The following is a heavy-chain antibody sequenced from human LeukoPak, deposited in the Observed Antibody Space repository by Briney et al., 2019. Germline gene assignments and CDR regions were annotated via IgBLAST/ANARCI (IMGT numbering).Heavy chain of an antibody. V-gene: IGHV3-23*01. CDR3: AKDWLHALVVVAADIFDY. D-gene: IGHD2-15*01. J-gene: IGHJ4*02. CDR1: GFTFSSYW. Sequence: GGSLRLSCAASGFTFSSYWVSWVRQAPGKGLEWVSAISGSGGSTYYADSVKGRFTISRDNSKNTLYLQMNSLRAEDTAVYYCAKDWLHALVVVAADIFDYWGQGTLVTVSS. CDR2: ISGSGGST.